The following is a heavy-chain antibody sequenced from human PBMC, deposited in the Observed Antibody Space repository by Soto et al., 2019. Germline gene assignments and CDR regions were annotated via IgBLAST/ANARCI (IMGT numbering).Heavy chain of an antibody. CDR1: GGTFSSYA. D-gene: IGHD4-4*01. CDR2: IIPIFGTA. J-gene: IGHJ4*02. CDR3: ARDGGVYDYSPFDY. Sequence: QVPLVQSGAEVKKPGSSVKVSFKASGGTFSSYAISWVRQAPGQGLEWMGGIIPIFGTANYAQKFQGRVTITADESTSTAYMELSSLRSDDTAVYYCARDGGVYDYSPFDYWGQGTLVTVSS. V-gene: IGHV1-69*12.